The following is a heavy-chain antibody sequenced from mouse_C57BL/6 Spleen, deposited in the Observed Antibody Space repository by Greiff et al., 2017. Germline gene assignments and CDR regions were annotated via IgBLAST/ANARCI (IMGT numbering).Heavy chain of an antibody. CDR2: IYPGSGNT. D-gene: IGHD1-1*01. V-gene: IGHV1-66*01. Sequence: QVQLQQSGPELVKPGASVKISCKASGYSFTSYYIHWVKQRPGQGLEWIGWIYPGSGNTKYNEKFKGKATLTADTSSSPAYMQLSSLTSEDSAVYYCARAYGSSSYAMDYWGQGTSVTVSS. CDR3: ARAYGSSSYAMDY. CDR1: GYSFTSYY. J-gene: IGHJ4*01.